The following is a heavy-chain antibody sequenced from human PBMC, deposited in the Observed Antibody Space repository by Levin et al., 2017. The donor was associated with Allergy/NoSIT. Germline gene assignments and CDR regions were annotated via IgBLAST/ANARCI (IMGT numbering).Heavy chain of an antibody. V-gene: IGHV3-23*01. CDR2: IDGNGDNA. CDR3: AKDTTFFGVALDY. CDR1: EFLFSSYA. Sequence: QPGGSLRLSCAASEFLFSSYAMSWVRQAPGQGLEWVSAIDGNGDNAYYADSVKGRFTISRDNSKNTLFLHLDSLRAEDTAVYYCAKDTTFFGVALDYWGQGTLVAVSS. D-gene: IGHD3-3*01. J-gene: IGHJ4*02.